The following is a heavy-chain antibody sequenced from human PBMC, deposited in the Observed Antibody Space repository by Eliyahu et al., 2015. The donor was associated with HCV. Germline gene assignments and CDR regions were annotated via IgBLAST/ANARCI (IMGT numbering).Heavy chain of an antibody. CDR3: AKVDTEWSSGFFDQ. CDR1: GFXFSTSP. CDR2: ITSSSRTI. J-gene: IGHJ4*02. Sequence: EVKLVESGGALVQPGGSLRLSCEASGFXFSTSPMSWVRQAPGKGLEWVSHITSSSRTIYYADSVKGRFTISRDNDKDSLYLEMNNLRVEDTAVYYCAKVDTEWSSGFFDQWGQGTLVTVSS. D-gene: IGHD5-18*01. V-gene: IGHV3-48*01.